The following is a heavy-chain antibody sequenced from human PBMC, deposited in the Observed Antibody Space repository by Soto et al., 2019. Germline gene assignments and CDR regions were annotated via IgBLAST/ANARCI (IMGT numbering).Heavy chain of an antibody. V-gene: IGHV1-2*02. D-gene: IGHD1-26*01. J-gene: IGHJ6*02. CDR2: INPNSGDT. CDR3: AKGGAIVAAGTRVYLYNAMDV. CDR1: GYTFTGYY. Sequence: ASVKVSCKASGYTFTGYYVHWVRQAPGQGLEWMGWINPNSGDTYLAQRFQGRVTMNRDTSIGTAYLELRGLTSDDTAEYYCAKGGAIVAAGTRVYLYNAMDVWGQGTTVTVSS.